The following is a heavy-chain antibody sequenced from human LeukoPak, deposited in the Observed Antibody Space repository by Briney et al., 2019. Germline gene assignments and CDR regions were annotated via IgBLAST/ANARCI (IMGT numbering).Heavy chain of an antibody. CDR1: GGSISSYY. V-gene: IGHV4-4*07. CDR2: IYTSGST. D-gene: IGHD1-26*01. Sequence: SETLSLTCTVSGGSISSYYWSWIRQPAGKGVQWIGRIYTSGSTNYNPSLKSRVTMSVDTSKNQFSLKLSSVTAADTAVYYCARSGELPSDAFDIWGQGTMVTVSS. CDR3: ARSGELPSDAFDI. J-gene: IGHJ3*02.